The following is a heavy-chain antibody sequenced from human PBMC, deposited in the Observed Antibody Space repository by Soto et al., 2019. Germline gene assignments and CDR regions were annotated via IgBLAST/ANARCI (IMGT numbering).Heavy chain of an antibody. Sequence: EVQLAESGGGLVQPGGSLRLSCVASGFTFRGYWMHWIRQVPGKGLIWVSRINGDGSYTNYADSVKGRFTISRDNDKNTLYLQMNSLRAEDTAVYYCARERGGYSSDYWGQGTLVTVSS. CDR1: GFTFRGYW. CDR3: ARERGGYSSDY. D-gene: IGHD2-15*01. CDR2: INGDGSYT. V-gene: IGHV3-74*01. J-gene: IGHJ4*02.